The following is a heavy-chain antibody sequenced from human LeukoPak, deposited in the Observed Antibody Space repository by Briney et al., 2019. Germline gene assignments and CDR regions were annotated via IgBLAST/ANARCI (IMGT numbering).Heavy chain of an antibody. CDR2: IYYSGST. V-gene: IGHV4-61*08. CDR3: ARDLLVGRTGRGFDP. J-gene: IGHJ5*02. CDR1: GGSISSGGHY. D-gene: IGHD2-8*02. Sequence: SQTLSLTCTVSGGSISSGGHYWSWIRQPPGKGLEWIGYIYYSGSTNYNPSLKSRVTISVDTSKNQFSLKLSSVTAADTAVYYCARDLLVGRTGRGFDPWGQGTLVTVSS.